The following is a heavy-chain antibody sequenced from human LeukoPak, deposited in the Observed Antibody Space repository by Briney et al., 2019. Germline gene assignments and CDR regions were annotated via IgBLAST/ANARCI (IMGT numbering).Heavy chain of an antibody. J-gene: IGHJ5*02. V-gene: IGHV4-59*01. CDR2: IYYSGST. CDR1: GGSISSYY. CDR3: ARGLRYCSGGNCYSWFDP. Sequence: SETLSLTWTVSGGSISSYYWSWIRQPPGKGLEWIGYIYYSGSTNYNPSLKSRVTISVDTSKNQFSLKLSSVTAADTAVYYCARGLRYCSGGNCYSWFDPWGQGTLVTVSS. D-gene: IGHD2-15*01.